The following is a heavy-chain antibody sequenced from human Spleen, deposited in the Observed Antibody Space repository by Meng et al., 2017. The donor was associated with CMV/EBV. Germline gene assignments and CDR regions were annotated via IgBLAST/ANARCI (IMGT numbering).Heavy chain of an antibody. V-gene: IGHV3-30*02. CDR1: GFTFSNYD. J-gene: IGHJ3*02. CDR3: AKGDSYDFWSDHHDEFDI. Sequence: GESLKISCAASGFTFSNYDMHWVRQAPGKGLEWVSFIRFDESNKYYADSVTGRFTISRDNSKNTLYLQMHSLRAEDTAVYYCAKGDSYDFWSDHHDEFDIWGQGTMVTVSS. CDR2: IRFDESNK. D-gene: IGHD3-3*01.